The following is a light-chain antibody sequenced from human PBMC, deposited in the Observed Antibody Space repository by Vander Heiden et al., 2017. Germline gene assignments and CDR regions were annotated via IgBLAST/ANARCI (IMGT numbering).Light chain of an antibody. CDR3: QQSYSKNT. CDR1: QSISSY. Sequence: IQMTQSPSSLSASVGDRVTITCRASQSISSYLNWYQQKPGKAPKLLIYAASSLQSGVPSRFSGSGSGTDFTLTISSLQPEDFATYYCQQSYSKNTFGGGTKVEIK. V-gene: IGKV1-39*01. CDR2: AAS. J-gene: IGKJ4*01.